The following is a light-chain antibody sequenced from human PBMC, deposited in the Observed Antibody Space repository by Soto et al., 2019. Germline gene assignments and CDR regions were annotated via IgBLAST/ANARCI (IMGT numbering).Light chain of an antibody. CDR1: QSVGTF. Sequence: EIVLTQSPATLSLSPGERATLSCRASQSVGTFFAWYQQKPGQAPRLLIYDASNRATGIPARFSGSGSGTDFTLTISSLEPEDFAVYYCQQCYNWPQWTFGQWTKVDIK. CDR3: QQCYNWPQWT. J-gene: IGKJ1*01. CDR2: DAS. V-gene: IGKV3-11*01.